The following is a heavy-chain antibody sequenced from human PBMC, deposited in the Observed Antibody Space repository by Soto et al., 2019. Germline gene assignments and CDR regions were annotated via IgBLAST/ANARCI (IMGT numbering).Heavy chain of an antibody. CDR3: ARGQCSSVYCSTRWALDF. V-gene: IGHV4-34*01. CDR1: DGSFSGYY. D-gene: IGHD2-2*01. Sequence: SETLSVTCAFYDGSFSGYYWTWIRQTPGKGLEWIGEISNSGTTNYQPSLTSRVTISADPSKKQFSLNLTSVTAADSGVYYCARGQCSSVYCSTRWALDFWGQGTVVTVSS. CDR2: ISNSGTT. J-gene: IGHJ3*01.